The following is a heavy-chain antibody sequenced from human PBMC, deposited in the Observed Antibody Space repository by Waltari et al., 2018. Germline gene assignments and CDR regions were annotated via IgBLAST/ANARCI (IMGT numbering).Heavy chain of an antibody. CDR2: MNPNSGNT. CDR3: ARPYYYDSSGPNPVDAFDI. D-gene: IGHD3-22*01. J-gene: IGHJ3*02. CDR1: GYTFTSYD. Sequence: QVQLVQSGAEVKKPGASVKVSCKASGYTFTSYDIHWVRQAAGQGLEWMGWMNPNSGNTGYAQKFQGRVTMTRNTSISTAYMELSSLRSEDTAVYYCARPYYYDSSGPNPVDAFDIWGQGTMVTVSS. V-gene: IGHV1-8*01.